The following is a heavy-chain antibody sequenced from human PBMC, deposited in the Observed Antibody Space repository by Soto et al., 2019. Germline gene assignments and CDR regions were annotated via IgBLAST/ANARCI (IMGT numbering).Heavy chain of an antibody. CDR2: IIPIFGTA. CDR1: GGTFSSYA. CDR3: ARAPKPYYYDSSGYYGHAFDI. D-gene: IGHD3-22*01. Sequence: SVKVSCKASGGTFSSYAISWVRQAPGQGLEWMGGIIPIFGTANYAQKFQGRVTITADKSTSTAYMELSSLRSEDTAVYYCARAPKPYYYDSSGYYGHAFDIWGQGTMVTVSS. J-gene: IGHJ3*02. V-gene: IGHV1-69*06.